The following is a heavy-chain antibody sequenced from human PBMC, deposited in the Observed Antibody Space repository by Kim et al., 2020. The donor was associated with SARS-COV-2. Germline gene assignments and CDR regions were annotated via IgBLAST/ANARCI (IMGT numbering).Heavy chain of an antibody. J-gene: IGHJ6*03. Sequence: SETLSLTCAVYGGSFSGYYWSWIRQPPGKGLEWIGEINHSGSTNYNPSLKSRVTISVDTSKNQFSLKLSSVTAADTAVYYCARGLVVPVRYYYYYMDVWGKGTTVTVSS. CDR2: INHSGST. D-gene: IGHD2-2*01. V-gene: IGHV4-34*01. CDR1: GGSFSGYY. CDR3: ARGLVVPVRYYYYYMDV.